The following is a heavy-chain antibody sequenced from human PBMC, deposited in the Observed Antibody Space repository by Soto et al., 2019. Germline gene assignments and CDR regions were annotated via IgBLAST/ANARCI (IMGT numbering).Heavy chain of an antibody. CDR3: ARGRGYCSSTSCHLFDY. J-gene: IGHJ4*02. CDR1: GGSFSGYY. CDR2: INHSGST. V-gene: IGHV4-34*01. D-gene: IGHD2-2*03. Sequence: LETLSLTCAVYGGSFSGYYWSWIRQPPGKGLEWIGEINHSGSTNYNPSLKSRVTISVDTSKNQFSLKLSSVTAADTAVYYCARGRGYCSSTSCHLFDYWGQGTLVTVSS.